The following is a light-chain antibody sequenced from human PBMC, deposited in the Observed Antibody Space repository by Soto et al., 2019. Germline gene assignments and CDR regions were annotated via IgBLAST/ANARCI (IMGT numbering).Light chain of an antibody. CDR1: SSDIGSYDR. Sequence: QSALTQPASVSGSPGQSITISCTGTSSDIGSYDRVSWYQWHPGKAPKLIIYEDYRRPSPISNRLSGYKSGNTASLPISGLQAEDEADYYCCSYAGSNIFAVFGGGTKLTVL. J-gene: IGLJ2*01. CDR3: CSYAGSNIFAV. V-gene: IGLV2-23*01. CDR2: EDY.